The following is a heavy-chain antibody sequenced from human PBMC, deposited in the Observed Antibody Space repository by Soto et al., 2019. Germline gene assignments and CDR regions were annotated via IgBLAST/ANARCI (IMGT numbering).Heavy chain of an antibody. V-gene: IGHV3-23*01. D-gene: IGHD3-22*01. CDR3: AKDQLYYYDSSGFDY. Sequence: PGGSLRLSCEASGFTFSTYAMSWVRQAPGKGLEWVSSITGTGDSTYYADSVKGRFTISRDNSKNTVCLQMNTLRVEDTAVYYCAKDQLYYYDSSGFDYWGQGTLVTVSS. CDR1: GFTFSTYA. CDR2: ITGTGDST. J-gene: IGHJ4*02.